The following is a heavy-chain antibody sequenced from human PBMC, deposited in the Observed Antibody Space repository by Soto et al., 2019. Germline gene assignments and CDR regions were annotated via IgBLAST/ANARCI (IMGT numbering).Heavy chain of an antibody. J-gene: IGHJ4*02. V-gene: IGHV3-30-3*01. Sequence: QVQLVESGGGVVQPGTSLRLSCAASGITFSAFAMHWVRQAPGKGLEWVARISYDASSSSNADSVKGRFSISRDNSRSTLYLQMNSLRTEDTAIYYCVRDYNDGSRRFDYWGQGALVTVSS. CDR1: GITFSAFA. CDR3: VRDYNDGSRRFDY. D-gene: IGHD3-22*01. CDR2: ISYDASSS.